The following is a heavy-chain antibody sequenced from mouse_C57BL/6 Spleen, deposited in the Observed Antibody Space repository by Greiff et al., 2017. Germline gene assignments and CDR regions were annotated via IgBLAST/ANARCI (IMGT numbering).Heavy chain of an antibody. J-gene: IGHJ2*01. CDR2: ISGGGGNT. CDR1: GFTFSSYT. V-gene: IGHV5-9*01. CDR3: ARHADGYLDY. Sequence: EVKLQESGGGLVKPGGSLKLSCAASGFTFSSYTMSWVRQTPEKGLEWVATISGGGGNTYYPDSVKGRFTISRDNAKHPLYLQMSSLRSEDTALYYCARHADGYLDYWGQGTTLTVSS. D-gene: IGHD2-3*01.